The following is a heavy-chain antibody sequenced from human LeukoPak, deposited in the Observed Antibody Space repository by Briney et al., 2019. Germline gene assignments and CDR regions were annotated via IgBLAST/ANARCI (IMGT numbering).Heavy chain of an antibody. D-gene: IGHD6-13*01. Sequence: RASVNVSFKSSGYTFTSYDINWVRQATGQGLEWMGWMNPYSGNTGYAQKFQGRVTMTRNTSISTAYMELSSLRSEDTAVYYCAREVRETAAAGFDYWGQGTLVTVSS. CDR2: MNPYSGNT. CDR3: AREVRETAAAGFDY. J-gene: IGHJ4*02. CDR1: GYTFTSYD. V-gene: IGHV1-8*01.